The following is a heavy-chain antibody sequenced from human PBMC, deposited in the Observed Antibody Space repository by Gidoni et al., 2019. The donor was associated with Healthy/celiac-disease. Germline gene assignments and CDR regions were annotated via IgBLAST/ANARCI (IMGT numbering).Heavy chain of an antibody. J-gene: IGHJ4*02. CDR2: INPNSGGT. V-gene: IGHV1-2*02. CDR3: ARGVDTAMVKSRPLDY. D-gene: IGHD5-18*01. Sequence: QVQLVQSGAEVKKPGASVKVSCKASGYTFTGYYMHWVRQAPGQGLEWMGWINPNSGGTNYAQKFQGRVTMTRYTSISTAYMELSRLRSDDTAVYYCARGVDTAMVKSRPLDYWGQGTLVTVSS. CDR1: GYTFTGYY.